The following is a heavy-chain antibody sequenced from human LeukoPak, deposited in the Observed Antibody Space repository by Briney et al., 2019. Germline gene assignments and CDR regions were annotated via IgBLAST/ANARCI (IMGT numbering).Heavy chain of an antibody. CDR1: GGSINSYY. CDR3: ARLAVAGPYDAFDL. J-gene: IGHJ3*01. V-gene: IGHV4-59*01. Sequence: SETLSLTCTVSGGSINSYYWSWVRQPPGKGLEWVGYIYYSGSINYNPSLKSRLPISVDPSKNHFSLKLNSVTAADTAVYYCARLAVAGPYDAFDLWGQGTMVTVSS. D-gene: IGHD6-19*01. CDR2: IYYSGSI.